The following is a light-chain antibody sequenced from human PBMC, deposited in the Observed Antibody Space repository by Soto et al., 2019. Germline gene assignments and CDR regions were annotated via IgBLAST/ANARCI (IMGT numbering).Light chain of an antibody. CDR3: SSYTSSSTRVV. CDR1: SSDVGGYKY. Sequence: QSVLTQPASVSGSPGQSITISCTGTSSDVGGYKYVSWYQQHPGKAPKLMIYEVSTRPSGVSYRFSASKSGNTASLTISGLQAEDEADYYCSSYTSSSTRVVFGGGTKLTV. V-gene: IGLV2-14*01. CDR2: EVS. J-gene: IGLJ2*01.